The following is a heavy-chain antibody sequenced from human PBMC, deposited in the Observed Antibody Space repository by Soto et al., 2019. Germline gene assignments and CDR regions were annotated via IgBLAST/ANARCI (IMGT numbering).Heavy chain of an antibody. CDR1: GFPFSSYA. CDR3: ARSPKGIVGASYFDY. D-gene: IGHD1-26*01. J-gene: IGHJ4*02. V-gene: IGHV3-30-3*01. Sequence: WGSLRLSCAASGFPFSSYAMHWVRQAPGKGLEWVAVISYDGSNKYCADSVKGRFTISRDNSKTTLYLQMNSLRAEDTAVYYCARSPKGIVGASYFDYWGQGTLVTVSS. CDR2: ISYDGSNK.